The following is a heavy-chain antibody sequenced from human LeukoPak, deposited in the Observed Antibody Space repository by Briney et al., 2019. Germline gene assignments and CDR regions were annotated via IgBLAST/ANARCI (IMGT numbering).Heavy chain of an antibody. Sequence: AGGSLRLSCAASGFTFSSYEMNWVRQAPGKGLEWVSYISSSGSTIYYADSVKGRFTISRDNAKNSLYLQMNSLRAEDTALYYCARDPPYYYDSSGYENFDYWGQGTLVTVSS. CDR2: ISSSGSTI. CDR1: GFTFSSYE. D-gene: IGHD3-22*01. V-gene: IGHV3-48*03. J-gene: IGHJ4*02. CDR3: ARDPPYYYDSSGYENFDY.